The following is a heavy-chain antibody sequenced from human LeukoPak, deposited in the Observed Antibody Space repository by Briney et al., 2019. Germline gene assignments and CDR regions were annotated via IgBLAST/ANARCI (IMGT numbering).Heavy chain of an antibody. V-gene: IGHV1-18*01. CDR1: GYTFTSYG. D-gene: IGHD2-2*01. CDR2: ISAYNDNT. Sequence: AASVKVSCKASGYTFTSYGISWVRQAPGQGLEWMGWISAYNDNTNYAQKLQGRVTMTTDTSTSTAYMELRSLRSDDTAVYYCARDRRPIVVVPAAKGFGGYWGQGTLVTVSS. CDR3: ARDRRPIVVVPAAKGFGGY. J-gene: IGHJ4*02.